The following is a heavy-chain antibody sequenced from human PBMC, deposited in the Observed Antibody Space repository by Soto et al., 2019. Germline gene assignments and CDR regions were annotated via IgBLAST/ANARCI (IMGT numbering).Heavy chain of an antibody. CDR1: GYTFTGYY. D-gene: IGHD2-8*01. Sequence: ASVKVSCKASGYTFTGYYIHWVRQAPGLGLEWMGWINPNSGVPNYAQRFQGRVTMTWDTSITTAYMEVGSLRYDDAAVYFCARSALVLRVYAPTKDWFDPWGQGTLVTVSS. J-gene: IGHJ5*02. CDR3: ARSALVLRVYAPTKDWFDP. CDR2: INPNSGVP. V-gene: IGHV1-2*02.